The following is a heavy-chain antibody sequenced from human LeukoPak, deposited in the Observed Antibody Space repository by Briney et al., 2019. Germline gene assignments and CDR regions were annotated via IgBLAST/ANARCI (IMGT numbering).Heavy chain of an antibody. CDR1: ALTSSIYW. J-gene: IGHJ3*02. CDR2: INSDGSLT. CDR3: ARNAENHQQYDAFDI. Sequence: GGSLRLSCAASALTSSIYWMHWVSQAPEKGMVWISRINSDGSLTSYADSVKGRFTISRDNAKKTVYLQMNSLRAEDTAVYYCARNAENHQQYDAFDIWGQGTMVTVSS. D-gene: IGHD1-1*01. V-gene: IGHV3-74*01.